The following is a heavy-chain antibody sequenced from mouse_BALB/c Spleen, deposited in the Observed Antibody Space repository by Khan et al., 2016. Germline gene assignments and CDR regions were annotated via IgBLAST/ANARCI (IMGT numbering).Heavy chain of an antibody. CDR2: ISNLAYSI. J-gene: IGHJ2*01. Sequence: EVELVESGGGLVQPGGSRKLSCAASGFTFSDYGMAWVRQAPGKGPEWVAFISNLAYSIYYADTVTGRFTISRENAKNTLYLEMSCLRSEDTAMYYCARDYYGSSYYFDYWGQGTTLTVSS. CDR1: GFTFSDYG. CDR3: ARDYYGSSYYFDY. D-gene: IGHD1-1*01. V-gene: IGHV5-15*02.